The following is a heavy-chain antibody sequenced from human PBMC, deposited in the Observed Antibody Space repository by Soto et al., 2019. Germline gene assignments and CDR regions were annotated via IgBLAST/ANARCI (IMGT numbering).Heavy chain of an antibody. V-gene: IGHV4-59*01. Sequence: SETLSLTCSVSGGSISSYYWSWIRQPSGKGLEWIGYIYYSGSTNYNPSLKSRVTISVDTSKNQFSLKLSSVTAADTAVYYCARVAYDILTGYYTLFDYWGQGTLVTVSS. CDR1: GGSISSYY. CDR2: IYYSGST. J-gene: IGHJ4*02. CDR3: ARVAYDILTGYYTLFDY. D-gene: IGHD3-9*01.